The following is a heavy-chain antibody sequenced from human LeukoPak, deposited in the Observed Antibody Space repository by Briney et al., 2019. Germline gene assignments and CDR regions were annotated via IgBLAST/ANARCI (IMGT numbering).Heavy chain of an antibody. Sequence: SETLSLTCTVSGGSISSYYWSWIRQPPGKGLEWIGYIYYSGSTNYNPSLKGRVTISVDTSKNQFSLKLSSVTAADTAVYYCARPQEGAFDIWGQGTMVTVSS. CDR1: GGSISSYY. CDR2: IYYSGST. J-gene: IGHJ3*02. V-gene: IGHV4-59*01. CDR3: ARPQEGAFDI.